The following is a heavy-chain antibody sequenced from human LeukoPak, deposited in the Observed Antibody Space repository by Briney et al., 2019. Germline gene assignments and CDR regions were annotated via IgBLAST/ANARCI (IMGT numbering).Heavy chain of an antibody. D-gene: IGHD3-3*01. CDR3: ARAGRNYDFWSGYPGYAFDI. J-gene: IGHJ3*02. CDR2: IIPIFGTA. Sequence: SVKVSCKASGGTFSSYAISWVRQAPGQGLEWMGGIIPIFGTANYAQKFQGRVTITADESTSTAYMELSSLRSEDTAVYYCARAGRNYDFWSGYPGYAFDIWGQGTMVTVS. V-gene: IGHV1-69*13. CDR1: GGTFSSYA.